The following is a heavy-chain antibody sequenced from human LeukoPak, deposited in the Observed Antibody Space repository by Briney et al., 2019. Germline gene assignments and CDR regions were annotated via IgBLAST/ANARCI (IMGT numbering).Heavy chain of an antibody. CDR1: GVTFSDHY. V-gene: IGHV3-72*01. J-gene: IGHJ4*02. CDR3: AKVLDTAMAFDY. D-gene: IGHD5-18*01. CDR2: SRNKVNSYNI. Sequence: PGGSLRLSCAASGVTFSDHYMDWVRQAPGKGLEWGGRSRNKVNSYNIEYAAPVKGRFTISRDDSKNSLYLQMNSLKTEDTAVYYCAKVLDTAMAFDYWGQGTLVTVSS.